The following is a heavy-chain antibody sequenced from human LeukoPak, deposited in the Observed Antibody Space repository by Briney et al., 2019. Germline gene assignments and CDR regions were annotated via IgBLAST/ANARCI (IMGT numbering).Heavy chain of an antibody. CDR2: ISGSGGRT. J-gene: IGHJ4*02. Sequence: GGSLRLSCAASGFTFSSCTMSWVRQAPGKGLEWVSGISGSGGRTYYADSVKGRFTVSRDNSRNTLDLQMNSLRAEDTAVYYCAKAPYGSGSPNPPHYDYWGQGTLVTVSS. V-gene: IGHV3-23*01. CDR3: AKAPYGSGSPNPPHYDY. D-gene: IGHD3-10*01. CDR1: GFTFSSCT.